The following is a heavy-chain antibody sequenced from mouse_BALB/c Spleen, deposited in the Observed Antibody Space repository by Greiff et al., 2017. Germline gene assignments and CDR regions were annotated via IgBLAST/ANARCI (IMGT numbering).Heavy chain of an antibody. V-gene: IGHV5-4*02. J-gene: IGHJ4*01. D-gene: IGHD1-1*01. CDR3: ARALLRYAMDY. CDR2: ISDGGSYT. CDR1: GFTFSDYY. Sequence: DVMLVESGGGLVKPGGSLKLSCAASGFTFSDYYMYWVRQTPEKRLEWVATISDGGSYTYYPDSVKGRFTISRDNAKNNLYLQMSSLKSEDTAMYYCARALLRYAMDYWGQGTSVTVSS.